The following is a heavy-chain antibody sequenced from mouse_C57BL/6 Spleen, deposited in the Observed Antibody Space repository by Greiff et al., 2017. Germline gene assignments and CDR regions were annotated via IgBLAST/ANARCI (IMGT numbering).Heavy chain of an antibody. J-gene: IGHJ4*01. CDR1: GFSLTSYA. Sequence: VKLVESGPGLVAPSQSLSITCTVSGFSLTSYAISWVRQPPGKGLEWLGVIWTGGGTNYNSALKSRLSISKDNSKSQVFLKMNSLQTDDTARYYCARNSYGNYEDYAMDYWGQGTSVTVSS. CDR2: IWTGGGT. CDR3: ARNSYGNYEDYAMDY. D-gene: IGHD2-1*01. V-gene: IGHV2-9-1*01.